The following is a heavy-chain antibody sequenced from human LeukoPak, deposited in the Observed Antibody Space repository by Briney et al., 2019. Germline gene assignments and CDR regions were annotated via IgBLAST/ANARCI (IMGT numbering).Heavy chain of an antibody. Sequence: ASVMVSCKASGYTFTGYYMHWVRHAPGQGLEWMGWINPNSGGTNYAQKFQGRVTMTRDSSISTAYMELSRLRSDDTAVYYCARDPNVVVTATHFDYWGQGTLVSVSS. CDR3: ARDPNVVVTATHFDY. CDR1: GYTFTGYY. V-gene: IGHV1-2*02. J-gene: IGHJ4*02. D-gene: IGHD2-21*02. CDR2: INPNSGGT.